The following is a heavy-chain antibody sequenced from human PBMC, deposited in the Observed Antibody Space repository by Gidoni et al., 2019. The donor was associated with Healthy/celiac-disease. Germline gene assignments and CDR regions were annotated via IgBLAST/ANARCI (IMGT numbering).Heavy chain of an antibody. J-gene: IGHJ4*02. CDR1: GYTFSSYA. D-gene: IGHD6-19*01. Sequence: EVQLLESGGGFVQPWGSLRLSTASPGYTFSSYAMSRVRQAPGKGLGWVSAISGRGGSTDNADSVKGRLTISRDNSKNTLYLQMNSLRAEDTAVYYCAKPYSSNVHGYWGQGTLVTVSS. CDR3: AKPYSSNVHGY. V-gene: IGHV3-23*01. CDR2: ISGRGGST.